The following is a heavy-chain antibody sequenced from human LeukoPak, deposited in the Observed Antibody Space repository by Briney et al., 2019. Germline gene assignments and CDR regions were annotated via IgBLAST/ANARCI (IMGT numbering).Heavy chain of an antibody. Sequence: PSETLSLTCTVSGGSISSYYWSWIRQPPGKGLEWIGYIYYSGSTNYNPPLKSRVTISVDTSKNQFSLKLSSVTAADTAVYYCARHKSIAVAGFDYWGQGTLVTVSS. J-gene: IGHJ4*02. D-gene: IGHD6-19*01. CDR2: IYYSGST. V-gene: IGHV4-59*08. CDR3: ARHKSIAVAGFDY. CDR1: GGSISSYY.